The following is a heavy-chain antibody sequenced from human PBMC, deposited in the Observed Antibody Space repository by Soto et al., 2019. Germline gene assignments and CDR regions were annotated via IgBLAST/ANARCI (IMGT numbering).Heavy chain of an antibody. CDR1: GFTFSSYG. J-gene: IGHJ4*02. CDR3: AKGPIWGSYRPMFFDY. D-gene: IGHD3-16*02. CDR2: ISYDGSNK. V-gene: IGHV3-30*18. Sequence: GGSLRLSCAASGFTFSSYGMHWVRQAPGKGLEWVAVISYDGSNKYYADSVKGRFTISRDNSKNTLYLQMNSLRAEDTAVYYCAKGPIWGSYRPMFFDYWGQGTLVTVSS.